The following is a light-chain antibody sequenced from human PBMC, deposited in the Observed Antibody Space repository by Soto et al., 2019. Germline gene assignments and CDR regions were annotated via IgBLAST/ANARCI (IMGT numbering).Light chain of an antibody. CDR1: SSDVGGYNY. J-gene: IGLJ1*01. V-gene: IGLV2-14*01. CDR3: SSYTSSSTLLYV. CDR2: DVS. Sequence: HSALTQPASVSGSPGQSITISCTGTSSDVGGYNYVSWYQQHPGKAPKPMIYDVSNRPSGVSNRFSGSKSGNTASLTISGLQAEDEADYYCSSYTSSSTLLYVFGTGTKLTVL.